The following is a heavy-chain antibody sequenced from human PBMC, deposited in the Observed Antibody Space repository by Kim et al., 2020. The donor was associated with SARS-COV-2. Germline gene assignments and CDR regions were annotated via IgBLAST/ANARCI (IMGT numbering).Heavy chain of an antibody. V-gene: IGHV1-69*01. Sequence: QKFQGRVTITADESTGTAYMELSSLSSEDTAVYYCARRVPIVGGRDAFDIWGQGTMVTLSS. CDR3: ARRVPIVGGRDAFDI. J-gene: IGHJ3*02. D-gene: IGHD1-26*01.